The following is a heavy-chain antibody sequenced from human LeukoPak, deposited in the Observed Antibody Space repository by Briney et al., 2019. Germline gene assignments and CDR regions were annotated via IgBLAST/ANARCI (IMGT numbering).Heavy chain of an antibody. Sequence: GGSLRLSCAASGFTFSSYSMNWVRQAPGKGLEWVSYISSSSSTIYYADSVKGRFTISRDNAKNSLYLQMNSLRAEDTAVYYCAGKPMSSGWLGFDYWGQGTLVTVSS. J-gene: IGHJ4*02. CDR3: AGKPMSSGWLGFDY. V-gene: IGHV3-48*04. CDR1: GFTFSSYS. D-gene: IGHD6-19*01. CDR2: ISSSSSTI.